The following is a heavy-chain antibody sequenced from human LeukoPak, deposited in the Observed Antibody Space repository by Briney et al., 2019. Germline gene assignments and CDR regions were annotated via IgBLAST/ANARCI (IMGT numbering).Heavy chain of an antibody. D-gene: IGHD6-13*01. CDR2: IGSSGSTI. V-gene: IGHV3-48*04. CDR3: ARGQQQLAL. Sequence: GGSLRLSCAASGFTFSSYSMNWVRQAPGKGLEWLSYIGSSGSTIYYADSVKGRFTISRDIVKNSLYLQMNSLRAEDTAVYYCARGQQQLALWGQGTLVTVSS. J-gene: IGHJ4*02. CDR1: GFTFSSYS.